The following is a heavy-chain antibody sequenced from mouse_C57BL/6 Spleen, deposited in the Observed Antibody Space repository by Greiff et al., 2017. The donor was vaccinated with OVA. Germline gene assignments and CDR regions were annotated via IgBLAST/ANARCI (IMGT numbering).Heavy chain of an antibody. J-gene: IGHJ2*01. V-gene: IGHV1-55*01. CDR1: GYTFTSYW. Sequence: QVHVKQPGAELVKPGASVKMSCKASGYTFTSYWITWVKQRPGQGLEWIGDIYPGSGSTNYNEKFKSKATLTVDTSSSTAYMQLSSLTSEDSAVYYCASPYYGSSYDYWGQGTTLTVSS. D-gene: IGHD1-1*01. CDR3: ASPYYGSSYDY. CDR2: IYPGSGST.